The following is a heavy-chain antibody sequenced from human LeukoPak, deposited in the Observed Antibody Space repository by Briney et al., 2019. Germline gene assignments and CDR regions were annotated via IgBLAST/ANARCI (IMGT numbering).Heavy chain of an antibody. J-gene: IGHJ4*02. CDR2: IIPIFGTA. CDR1: GVTFSSYA. V-gene: IGHV1-69*05. CDR3: AGDRSYSGSSTHIDY. D-gene: IGHD1-26*01. Sequence: GASVKVSWKASGVTFSSYAISWVRQAPGQGLELMGRIIPIFGTANYSQKFQGRVTITTDESTSTAYMELSSLRSEDTAVYYCAGDRSYSGSSTHIDYWGQGTLVTVSS.